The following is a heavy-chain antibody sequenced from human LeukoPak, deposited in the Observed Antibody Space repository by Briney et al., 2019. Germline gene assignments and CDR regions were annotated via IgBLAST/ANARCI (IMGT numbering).Heavy chain of an antibody. V-gene: IGHV3-23*01. Sequence: PGGSLRLSCAASGFTFSSYAMSWVRQAPGKGLEWVSAISGSGDSTYYGDSVKGRFTISRDNSKNTLYLQMNSLRADDTAVYYCAKVRDSSSWTWESYFDYWGQGALVTVSS. CDR2: ISGSGDST. CDR3: AKVRDSSSWTWESYFDY. J-gene: IGHJ4*02. D-gene: IGHD6-13*01. CDR1: GFTFSSYA.